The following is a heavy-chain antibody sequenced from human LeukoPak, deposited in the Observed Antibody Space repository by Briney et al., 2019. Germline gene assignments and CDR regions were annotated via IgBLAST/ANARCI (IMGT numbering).Heavy chain of an antibody. J-gene: IGHJ6*02. V-gene: IGHV3-21*01. Sequence: GGSLRLSCAASGFTFSRYSMNWVRQAPGKGLEWVSCISSSSGDIYYADPVKGRFTISRDNAKNSLYLQINSLRAEDTAIYYCARGTYGMDVWGQGTTVAVSS. CDR3: ARGTYGMDV. CDR1: GFTFSRYS. CDR2: ISSSSGDI.